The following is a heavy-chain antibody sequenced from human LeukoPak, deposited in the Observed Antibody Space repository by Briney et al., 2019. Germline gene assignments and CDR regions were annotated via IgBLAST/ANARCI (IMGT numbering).Heavy chain of an antibody. CDR2: ISGSGGST. CDR1: GFTFSSYD. D-gene: IGHD3-3*01. CDR3: AKDTSFGVVTLLRYGMDV. Sequence: PGGSLRLSCAASGFTFSSYDMNWVRQAPGKGLEWVSEISGSGGSTYYTDSVKGRFTISRDNSKNTLYLQMNSLRAEDTAVYYCAKDTSFGVVTLLRYGMDVWGQGTTVTVSS. V-gene: IGHV3-23*01. J-gene: IGHJ6*02.